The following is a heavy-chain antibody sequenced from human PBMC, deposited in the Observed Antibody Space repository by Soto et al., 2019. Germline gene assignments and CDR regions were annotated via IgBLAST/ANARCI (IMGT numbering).Heavy chain of an antibody. D-gene: IGHD6-13*01. J-gene: IGHJ6*02. CDR1: GYSFTTYW. Sequence: GESLKISCKGSGYSFTTYWIGWVRQMPGKGLELMGIMYPGDSETRYSPSFQGLVTISADKSISTAYLQWSSLKASDTAMYYCARLAEAGKYYYGMDVWGQGTTVPVSS. CDR3: ARLAEAGKYYYGMDV. V-gene: IGHV5-51*01. CDR2: MYPGDSET.